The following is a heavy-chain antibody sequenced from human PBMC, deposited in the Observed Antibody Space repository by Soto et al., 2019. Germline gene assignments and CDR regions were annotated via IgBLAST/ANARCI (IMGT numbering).Heavy chain of an antibody. CDR2: MNPRSGGS. V-gene: IGHV1-2*02. CDR1: GYTFTNYY. Sequence: GASVKVSCKASGYTFTNYYMHWLRQAPGQGLEWMGWMNPRSGGSKYAQAFQDRVTMTRDASISTAHMEMTSLRHGDTAVYFCVRSDDSTSYPLDLWGPGTLVTVSS. J-gene: IGHJ5*02. CDR3: VRSDDSTSYPLDL. D-gene: IGHD4-4*01.